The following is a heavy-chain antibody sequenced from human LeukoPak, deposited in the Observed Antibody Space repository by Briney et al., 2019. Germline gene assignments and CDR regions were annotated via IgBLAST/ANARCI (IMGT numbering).Heavy chain of an antibody. V-gene: IGHV1-69*01. CDR1: GGTFSSYA. CDR2: IIPIFGTA. D-gene: IGHD4-17*01. J-gene: IGHJ6*03. CDR3: AREVDYGDYEYYYYYMDV. Sequence: SVKVSCKASGGTFSSYAISWVRQAPGQGLEWMGGIIPIFGTANYAQKFQGRVTITADESTSTAYMELSSLRSEDTAVYYCAREVDYGDYEYYYYYMDVWGEGTTVTVSS.